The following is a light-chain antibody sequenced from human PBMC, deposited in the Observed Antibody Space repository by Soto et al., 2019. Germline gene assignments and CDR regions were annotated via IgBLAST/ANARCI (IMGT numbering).Light chain of an antibody. Sequence: PGERATLSCRASQSITSSYLTWYQQKPGQAPRLLIYGASRRATDIPDRFSGSGSGTDFTLTISRLAPEDFAVYYCQLYDSSSYTFGQGTKLEIK. CDR2: GAS. J-gene: IGKJ2*01. V-gene: IGKV3-20*01. CDR1: QSITSSY. CDR3: QLYDSSSYT.